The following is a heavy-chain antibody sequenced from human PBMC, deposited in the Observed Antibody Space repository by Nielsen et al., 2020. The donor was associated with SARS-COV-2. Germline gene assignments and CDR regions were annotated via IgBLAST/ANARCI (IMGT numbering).Heavy chain of an antibody. J-gene: IGHJ3*01. D-gene: IGHD3-10*01. CDR3: AKDGVVRGDALDL. CDR1: GFLFNVHA. CDR2: VSASGGST. Sequence: GESLKISCAASGFLFNVHAMARVRRAPGRGLQLVTGVSASGGSTHYPVSVKGRFSISRNNSKNTLLLQMHSLRVEDTTLYYCAKDGVVRGDALDLWGQGTMVTVSS. V-gene: IGHV3-23*01.